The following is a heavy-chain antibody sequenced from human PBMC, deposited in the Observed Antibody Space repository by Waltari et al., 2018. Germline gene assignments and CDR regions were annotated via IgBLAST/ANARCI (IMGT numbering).Heavy chain of an antibody. V-gene: IGHV1-69*05. CDR1: GGTFANDA. CDR3: ARTLPPDNKSWHYYFGMDV. Sequence: QVQLVQSGAEAKKPGSSVKVSCQSSGGTFANDAISWVRQAPGQGGEWMGGIIPMFNTSNYAQKFKDRVTITKDESTTTAFMELSGLRFDDTAIYYCARTLPPDNKSWHYYFGMDVWGQGTTVTVSS. J-gene: IGHJ6*02. CDR2: IIPMFNTS. D-gene: IGHD1-1*01.